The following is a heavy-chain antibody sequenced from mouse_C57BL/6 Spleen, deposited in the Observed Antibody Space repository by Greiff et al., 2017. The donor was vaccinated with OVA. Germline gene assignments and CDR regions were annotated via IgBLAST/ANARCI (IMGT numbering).Heavy chain of an antibody. CDR1: GYTFTSYW. J-gene: IGHJ2*01. CDR3: AYGSSFGDD. D-gene: IGHD1-1*01. Sequence: VKLQQPGAELVRPGSSVKLSCKASGYTFTSYWMDWVKQRPGQGLEWIGNIYPSDSETHYNQKFKDKATLTVDKSSSTAYMQLSSLTSEDSAVYYCAYGSSFGDDWGQGTTLTVSS. CDR2: IYPSDSET. V-gene: IGHV1-61*01.